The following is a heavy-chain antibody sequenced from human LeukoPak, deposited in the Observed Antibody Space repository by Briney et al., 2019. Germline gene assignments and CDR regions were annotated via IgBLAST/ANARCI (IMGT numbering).Heavy chain of an antibody. D-gene: IGHD3-22*01. V-gene: IGHV4-39*01. CDR1: GGSFSGYY. Sequence: PSETLSLTCAVYGGSFSGYYWGWIRQPPGKGLEWIGSIYYSGRAYYNPSLKSRVTISVDTSKNQFSLELSSVTAADTAMYYCAPSRPRDTSTYHNAFDIWGQGTMVTVSS. J-gene: IGHJ3*02. CDR3: APSRPRDTSTYHNAFDI. CDR2: IYYSGRA.